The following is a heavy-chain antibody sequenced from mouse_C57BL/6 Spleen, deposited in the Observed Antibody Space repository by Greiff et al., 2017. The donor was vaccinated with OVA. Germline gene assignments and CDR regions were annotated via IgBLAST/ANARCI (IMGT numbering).Heavy chain of an antibody. Sequence: EVHLVESGGGLVKPGGSLKLSCAASGFTFSDYGMHWVRQAPEKGLEWVAYISSGSSTIYYADTVKGRFTISRDNAKNTLFLQMPSLRSEDTAMYYGAIGYGSSYWYFDVWGTGTTVTVSS. V-gene: IGHV5-17*01. CDR3: AIGYGSSYWYFDV. CDR2: ISSGSSTI. D-gene: IGHD1-1*01. J-gene: IGHJ1*03. CDR1: GFTFSDYG.